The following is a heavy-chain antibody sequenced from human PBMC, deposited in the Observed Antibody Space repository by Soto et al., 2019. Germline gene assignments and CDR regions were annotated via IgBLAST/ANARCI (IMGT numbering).Heavy chain of an antibody. J-gene: IGHJ4*02. D-gene: IGHD4-4*01. CDR3: VSQRTTAPNQAYCDY. CDR1: GGSVTNSSYY. CDR2: VYYRGRS. V-gene: IGHV4-39*01. Sequence: SETVSLTCTVSGGSVTNSSYYCGWIRQSPGKGLEWSGSVYYRGRSYSKWSVKSRVTISVNTSKNRFALSLNSVTASDTAVYFCVSQRTTAPNQAYCDYWGPGALVT.